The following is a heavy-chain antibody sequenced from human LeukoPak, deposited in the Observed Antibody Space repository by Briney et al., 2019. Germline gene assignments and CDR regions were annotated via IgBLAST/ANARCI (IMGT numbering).Heavy chain of an antibody. CDR2: ISWNSGGI. CDR1: GFTFDDYA. V-gene: IGHV3-9*03. Sequence: PGKSLRLSCAASGFTFDDYAMHWVRQAPGKGLEWVSGISWNSGGIGYADSVNGRFTISRDNAKKSLYLHMSSLRAEDMALYYCAKDATAEDGDYIVGDAFDIWGQGTMVIVSS. CDR3: AKDATAEDGDYIVGDAFDI. J-gene: IGHJ3*02. D-gene: IGHD4-17*01.